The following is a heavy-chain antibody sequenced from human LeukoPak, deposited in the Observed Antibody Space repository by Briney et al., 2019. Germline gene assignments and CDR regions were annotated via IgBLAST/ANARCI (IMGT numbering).Heavy chain of an antibody. D-gene: IGHD4-11*01. Sequence: SETLSLTCTVSGGSISSSSYYWGWIRQPPGKGLEWIGSIYYSGSTYYNPSLKSRVTISVDASKNQFSLKLSSVTAADTAVYYCARLRGNDNDYPDYWGQGTLVTVSS. CDR2: IYYSGST. CDR3: ARLRGNDNDYPDY. CDR1: GGSISSSSYY. J-gene: IGHJ4*02. V-gene: IGHV4-39*01.